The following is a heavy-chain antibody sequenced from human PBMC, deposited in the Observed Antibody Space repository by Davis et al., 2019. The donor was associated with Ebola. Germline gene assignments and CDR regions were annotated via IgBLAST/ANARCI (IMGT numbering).Heavy chain of an antibody. V-gene: IGHV3-21*01. D-gene: IGHD6-19*01. CDR3: AREDTDIHSILYSSGPFDY. CDR1: GFTFSSYS. CDR2: ISSSSSYT. J-gene: IGHJ4*02. Sequence: PGGSLRLSCAASGFTFSSYSMNWVRQAPGKGLEWVSSISSSSSYTNYADSVKGRFTISRDNAKNSLYLQMNSLRAEDTAVYYCAREDTDIHSILYSSGPFDYWGQGTLVTVSS.